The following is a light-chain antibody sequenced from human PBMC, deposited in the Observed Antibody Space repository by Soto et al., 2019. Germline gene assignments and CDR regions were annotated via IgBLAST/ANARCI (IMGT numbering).Light chain of an antibody. J-gene: IGLJ2*01. CDR3: AAWDDSLNGPV. CDR2: SNN. CDR1: SSNIGSNT. V-gene: IGLV1-44*01. Sequence: QSVLTQPPSASGTPGQRVTISCSGSSSNIGSNTVNWYQQLPGTAPKPLIYSNNQRPSGVPDRFSGSKSGTSASLAISGLQSEEEADYYCAAWDDSLNGPVFGGGTKVTVL.